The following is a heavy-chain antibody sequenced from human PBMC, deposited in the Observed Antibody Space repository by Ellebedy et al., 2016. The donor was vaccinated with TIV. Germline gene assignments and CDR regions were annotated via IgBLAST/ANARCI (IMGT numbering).Heavy chain of an antibody. CDR2: TNQDGSEK. D-gene: IGHD4-17*01. Sequence: GGSLRLSCTASGFTLNNYWMTWVRQAPGKGLEWAANTNQDGSEKYYVDSVKGRFTISRDNAKNSLYMEMNTLRAEDTAVYYCARDGSYGDYLSPKHGFEIWGQGTMVTVSS. V-gene: IGHV3-7*01. CDR1: GFTLNNYW. CDR3: ARDGSYGDYLSPKHGFEI. J-gene: IGHJ3*02.